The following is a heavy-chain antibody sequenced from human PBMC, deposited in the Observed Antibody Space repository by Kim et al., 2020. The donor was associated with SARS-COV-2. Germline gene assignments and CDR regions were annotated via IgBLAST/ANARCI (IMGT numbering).Heavy chain of an antibody. Sequence: GGSLRLSCAASGFTFSSYWMHWVRQAPGKGLVWVSRINSDGSRTSYADSVKCRFTISRDNAKNTLYLQMNSLRAEDTAVYYCARKAGSGSWGWFDPWGQGTLVTVSS. CDR3: ARKAGSGSWGWFDP. V-gene: IGHV3-74*01. D-gene: IGHD3-10*01. CDR1: GFTFSSYW. J-gene: IGHJ5*02. CDR2: INSDGSRT.